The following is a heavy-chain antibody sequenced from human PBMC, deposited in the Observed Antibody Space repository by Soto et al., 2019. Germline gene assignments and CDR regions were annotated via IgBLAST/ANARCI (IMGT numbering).Heavy chain of an antibody. J-gene: IGHJ2*01. CDR1: GFTFDDYA. Sequence: EVQLVESGGGLVQPGRSQRLSCAASGFTFDDYAMHWVRQAPGKGLEWVSGISWNSGSIGYADSVKGRFTISRDNAKNSLYLQMNSLRAEDTALYYCARGAAAPTGVWYFDLWGRGTLVTVSS. V-gene: IGHV3-9*01. D-gene: IGHD6-13*01. CDR2: ISWNSGSI. CDR3: ARGAAAPTGVWYFDL.